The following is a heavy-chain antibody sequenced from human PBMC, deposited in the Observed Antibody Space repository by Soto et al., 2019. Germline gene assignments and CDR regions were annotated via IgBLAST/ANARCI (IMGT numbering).Heavy chain of an antibody. CDR2: ISAHNGNT. V-gene: IGHV1-18*01. Sequence: QVHLVQSGAEVKKPGASVKVYCKASGYTFTSYGITWVRQAPGQGLEWMGWISAHNGNTDYAQKLQGRVIVTRDTSTSTAYMELRSRRSDDTAVYYCARGRYGDYWGQGALVTVSS. CDR1: GYTFTSYG. CDR3: ARGRYGDY. J-gene: IGHJ4*02. D-gene: IGHD1-1*01.